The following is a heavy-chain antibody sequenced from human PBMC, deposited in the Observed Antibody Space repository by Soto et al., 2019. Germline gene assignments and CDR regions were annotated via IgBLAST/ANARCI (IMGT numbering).Heavy chain of an antibody. D-gene: IGHD5-12*01. V-gene: IGHV1-69*02. J-gene: IGHJ3*02. CDR2: IIPILGIA. CDR1: GGTFSSYT. CDR3: ARTDTGYGGAFDI. Sequence: QVQLVQSGAEVKKPGSSVKVSCKASGGTFSSYTISWVRQAPGQGLEWMGRIIPILGIANYAQKFQGRVTITADKSTRTAYMELSSLRSEDTAVYYCARTDTGYGGAFDIWGQGTMVTVSS.